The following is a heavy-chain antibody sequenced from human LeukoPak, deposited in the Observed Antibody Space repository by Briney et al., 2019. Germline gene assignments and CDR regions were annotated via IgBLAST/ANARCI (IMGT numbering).Heavy chain of an antibody. V-gene: IGHV1-18*01. J-gene: IGHJ4*02. D-gene: IGHD6-13*01. Sequence: ASVKVSCKTSGYIFSTYGITWVRQAPGQGLEWMGWVSAYNGHTNYAQKLQGRVTMTTDTSTSTVYMELRNLISDDTAVYYCAKDMAAAGKVSDYWGQGTLVTVSS. CDR3: AKDMAAAGKVSDY. CDR2: VSAYNGHT. CDR1: GYIFSTYG.